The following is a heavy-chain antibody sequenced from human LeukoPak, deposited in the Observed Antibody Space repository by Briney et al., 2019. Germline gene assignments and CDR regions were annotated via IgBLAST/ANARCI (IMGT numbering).Heavy chain of an antibody. CDR2: ISSSSSYL. CDR1: GFTFSTYT. J-gene: IGHJ6*03. D-gene: IGHD1-26*01. V-gene: IGHV3-21*01. Sequence: GGSLRLSCAASGFTFSTYTMNWVRQAPGKGLEWVSSISSSSSYLYYADSVKGRFTISRDNAKSSLYLQMNSLRDEDTAVYYCARDPYSGNYGDYYYYYMDVWGKGTTVTISS. CDR3: ARDPYSGNYGDYYYYYMDV.